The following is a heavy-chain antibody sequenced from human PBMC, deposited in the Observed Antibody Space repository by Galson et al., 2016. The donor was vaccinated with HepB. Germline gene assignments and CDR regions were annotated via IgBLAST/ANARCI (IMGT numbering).Heavy chain of an antibody. J-gene: IGHJ3*02. V-gene: IGHV3-21*01. CDR2: ISGGSGHI. CDR1: GFTFSSYY. Sequence: SLRLSCAASGFTFSSYYMNWIRQAPGKGLEFVSSISGGSGHIYYADAVKGRFTISRDNAKNSFYLQMNSLRAEDTAVYYCATRQCYYDSSGVSFDAFDMWGQGTMVTVSS. CDR3: ATRQCYYDSSGVSFDAFDM. D-gene: IGHD3-22*01.